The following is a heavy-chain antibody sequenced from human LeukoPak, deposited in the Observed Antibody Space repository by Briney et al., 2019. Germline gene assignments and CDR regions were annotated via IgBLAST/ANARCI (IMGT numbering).Heavy chain of an antibody. J-gene: IGHJ4*02. CDR3: ARGGPDYVWGSYRPYYFDY. V-gene: IGHV3-48*03. CDR1: GFTFTTYS. CDR2: ISSSGSTI. Sequence: QPGGSLRLSCAASGFTFTTYSMSWVRQAPGKGLERASYISSSGSTIYYADSVKGRFTISRDNAKNSLYLQMNSLRAEDTAVYYCARGGPDYVWGSYRPYYFDYWGQGTLVTVSS. D-gene: IGHD3-16*02.